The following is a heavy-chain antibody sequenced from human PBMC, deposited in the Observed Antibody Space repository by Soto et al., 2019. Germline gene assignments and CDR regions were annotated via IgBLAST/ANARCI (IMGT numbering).Heavy chain of an antibody. CDR3: AGLRYDSSFYPDRYYYYGMDF. J-gene: IGHJ6*02. CDR2: IYYSGST. Sequence: PSETLSLTCTVSGGSISSSSYHWGWIRQPPGKGLEWIGSIYYSGSTYYNPSLKSRVTISVDTSKNQFSLKLSSVTAADTAVYYCAGLRYDSSFYPDRYYYYGMDFWGQGTTVTVSS. D-gene: IGHD3-22*01. V-gene: IGHV4-39*01. CDR1: GGSISSSSYH.